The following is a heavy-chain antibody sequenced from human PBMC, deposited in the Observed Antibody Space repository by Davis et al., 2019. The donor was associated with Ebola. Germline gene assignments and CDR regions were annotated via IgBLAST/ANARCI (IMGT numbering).Heavy chain of an antibody. D-gene: IGHD2-8*01. CDR1: GGSISSSSYY. V-gene: IGHV4-39*01. J-gene: IGHJ4*02. CDR3: ARYCTSGVCYSHAGDY. Sequence: PSETLSLTCTVSGGSISSSSYYWGWIRQPPGKGLEWIGSIYYSGSTYYNPSLKSRVTISVDTSKNQFSLKLSSVTAADTAVYYCARYCTSGVCYSHAGDYWGQGTLVTVSS. CDR2: IYYSGST.